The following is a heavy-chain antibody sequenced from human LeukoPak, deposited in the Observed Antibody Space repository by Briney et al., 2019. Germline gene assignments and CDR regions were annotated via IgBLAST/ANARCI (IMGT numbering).Heavy chain of an antibody. CDR2: INHSGST. CDR1: GGSFSGYY. CDR3: ARIMVRSYYYYYDMDV. Sequence: PSETLSLTCAVYGGSFSGYYWSWIRQPPGKGLEWIGEINHSGSTNYNPSLKRRVTISVDTSNNQFPLKLSSETAADTALYYCARIMVRSYYYYYDMDVWGKGTTVTVSS. V-gene: IGHV4-34*01. D-gene: IGHD3-10*01. J-gene: IGHJ6*03.